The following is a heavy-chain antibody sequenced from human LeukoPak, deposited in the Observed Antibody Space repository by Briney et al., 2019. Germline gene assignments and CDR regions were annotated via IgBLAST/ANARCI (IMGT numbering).Heavy chain of an antibody. J-gene: IGHJ4*02. CDR1: GVSIISSSYD. V-gene: IGHV4-39*01. CDR3: ARHFDN. Sequence: SETLSLTCTVSGVSIISSSYDWGWIRQPPGKGLEWIGSINYSGSTDYNPSLKSRVTISVDASKNQSSLKMSSVTAADTAVYYCARHFDNWGQGTLVTVSS. CDR2: INYSGST.